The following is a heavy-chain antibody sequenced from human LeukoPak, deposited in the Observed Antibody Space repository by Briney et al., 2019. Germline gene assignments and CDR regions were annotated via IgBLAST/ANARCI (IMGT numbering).Heavy chain of an antibody. CDR1: GVSFKSFE. D-gene: IGHD3-16*01. CDR2: ISSSGSTI. V-gene: IGHV3-48*03. CDR3: ARALD. Sequence: GRSLRLSCAASGVSFKSFEMNWLRQAPGKGLEWLSYISSSGSTIYYADSVKGRFTISRDNAKNSLYLQMNSLRAEDTAVYYCARALDWGQGTLVTVSS. J-gene: IGHJ4*02.